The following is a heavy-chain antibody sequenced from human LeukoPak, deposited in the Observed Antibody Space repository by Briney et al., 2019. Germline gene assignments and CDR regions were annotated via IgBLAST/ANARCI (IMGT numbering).Heavy chain of an antibody. J-gene: IGHJ4*02. CDR1: GGSISGTDYY. V-gene: IGHV4-39*07. D-gene: IGHD3-22*01. Sequence: SETLSLTCTVSGGSISGTDYYWGWIRQPPGKGLEWIGSIYYNGRTFYNPSLKSRVTISVDRSKNQFSPKLSSVTAADTAVYYCARGSETVVASEAFDYWGQGTLVTVSS. CDR2: IYYNGRT. CDR3: ARGSETVVASEAFDY.